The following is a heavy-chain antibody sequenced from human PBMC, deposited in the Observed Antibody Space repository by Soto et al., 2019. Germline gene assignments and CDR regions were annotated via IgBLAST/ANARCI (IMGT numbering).Heavy chain of an antibody. J-gene: IGHJ4*02. CDR2: IIPIFGTA. CDR1: GGTFSSYA. D-gene: IGHD4-17*01. Sequence: QVQLVQSGAEVKKPGSSVKVSCKASGGTFSSYAISWVRQAPGQGLEWMGGIIPIFGTANYAQKFQGRVTITADESTRTAYMELSSLRSEDTAVYYCAREWPIDYCDLNHFDYWSQGPLVTVSS. CDR3: AREWPIDYCDLNHFDY. V-gene: IGHV1-69*19.